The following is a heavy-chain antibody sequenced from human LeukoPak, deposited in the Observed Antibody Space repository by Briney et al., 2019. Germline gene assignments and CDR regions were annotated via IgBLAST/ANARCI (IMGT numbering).Heavy chain of an antibody. D-gene: IGHD3-10*01. V-gene: IGHV4-59*01. Sequence: SETLSLTCTVSGGSISSYYWSWIRLPPGKGLEWIGYVYYSGSTKYNPSLRSRITISVDTSKNQFSLKLSSVTAADTAVYYCASRGVVRGVSYYFDYWGQGTLVTVSS. J-gene: IGHJ4*02. CDR3: ASRGVVRGVSYYFDY. CDR1: GGSISSYY. CDR2: VYYSGST.